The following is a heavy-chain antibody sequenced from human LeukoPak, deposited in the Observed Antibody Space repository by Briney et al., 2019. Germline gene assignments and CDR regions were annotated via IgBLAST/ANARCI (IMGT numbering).Heavy chain of an antibody. CDR3: ARDPDGDYIGAFDM. V-gene: IGHV3-23*01. D-gene: IGHD4-17*01. J-gene: IGHJ3*02. CDR1: GFTFSAYA. CDR2: IRGGGGSA. Sequence: GGSLRLSCTASGFTFSAYAMMWVRQAPGKGPEWVSAIRGGGGSAFYADSVKGRFTISRDNSKYTLFLQMNSLRAEDTAVYYCARDPDGDYIGAFDMWGPGTMVTVSS.